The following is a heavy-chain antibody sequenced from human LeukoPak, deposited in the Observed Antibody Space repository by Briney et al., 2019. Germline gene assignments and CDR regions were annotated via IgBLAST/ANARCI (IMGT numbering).Heavy chain of an antibody. CDR3: AKDPTTISWPGFFDY. CDR1: GFTFSSYG. Sequence: PGGSLRLSCAASGFTFSSYGMHRVRQAPGKGLEWVAFIRYDGSNKYYADSVKGRFTISRDNSKNTLYLQMNSLRAEDTAVYYCAKDPTTISWPGFFDYWGQGTLVTVSS. CDR2: IRYDGSNK. J-gene: IGHJ4*02. D-gene: IGHD1-14*01. V-gene: IGHV3-30*02.